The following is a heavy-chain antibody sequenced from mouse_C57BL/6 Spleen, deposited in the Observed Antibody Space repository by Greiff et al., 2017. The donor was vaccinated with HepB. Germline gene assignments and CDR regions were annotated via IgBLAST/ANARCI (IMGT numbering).Heavy chain of an antibody. CDR3: ARTDWDVGGYFDY. CDR1: GYAFSSYW. D-gene: IGHD4-1*01. CDR2: IYPGDGDT. Sequence: VQLQQSGAELVKPGASVKISCKASGYAFSSYWMNWVKQRPGKGLEWIGQIYPGDGDTNYNGKFKGKATLTADKSSSTAYMQLSSLTSEDSAVYFCARTDWDVGGYFDYWGQGTTLTVSS. V-gene: IGHV1-80*01. J-gene: IGHJ2*01.